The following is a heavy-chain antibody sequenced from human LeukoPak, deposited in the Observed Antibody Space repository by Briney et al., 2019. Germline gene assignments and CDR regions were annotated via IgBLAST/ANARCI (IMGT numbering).Heavy chain of an antibody. CDR3: ARGSHSSGWHYLFDY. CDR1: GFTFSSYS. D-gene: IGHD6-19*01. CDR2: ISSSSSTI. Sequence: PGGSLRLSCAASGFTFSSYSMNWVRQAPGKRLEWVSYISSSSSTIYYADSVKGRFTISRDNAKNSLYLQMNSLRAEDTAVYYCARGSHSSGWHYLFDYWGQGTLVTVSS. V-gene: IGHV3-48*01. J-gene: IGHJ4*02.